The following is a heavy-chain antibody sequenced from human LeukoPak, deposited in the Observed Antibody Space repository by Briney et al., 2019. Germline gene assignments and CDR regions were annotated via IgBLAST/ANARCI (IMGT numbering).Heavy chain of an antibody. J-gene: IGHJ5*02. V-gene: IGHV1-46*01. D-gene: IGHD3-3*01. CDR2: INPSGGST. Sequence: ASVKVSCKASGYTFTSYYMHWVRQAPGQGLEWMGIINPSGGSTSYAQKFQGRVTITRDTSASTAYMELSSLRSEDTAVYYCAREGRSFYDFWSGNNWFDPWGQGTLVTVSS. CDR1: GYTFTSYY. CDR3: AREGRSFYDFWSGNNWFDP.